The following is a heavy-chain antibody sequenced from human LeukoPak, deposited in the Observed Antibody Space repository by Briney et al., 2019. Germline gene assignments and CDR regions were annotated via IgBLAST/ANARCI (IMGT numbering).Heavy chain of an antibody. CDR2: MNPSRGNT. CDR1: GYTFTSYD. CDR3: ARDYGGNSGWFDP. D-gene: IGHD4-23*01. J-gene: IGHJ5*02. Sequence: GASVKVSCKASGYTFTSYDINWVRQATGQGLEWMGWMNPSRGNTGYAQKFQGRPSLTRNTSISTAYMELSSLRSEDTAVYYCARDYGGNSGWFDPWGQGTLVTVSS. V-gene: IGHV1-8*01.